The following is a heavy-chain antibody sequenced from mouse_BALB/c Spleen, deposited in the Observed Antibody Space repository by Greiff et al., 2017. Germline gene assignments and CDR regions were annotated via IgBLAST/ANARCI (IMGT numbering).Heavy chain of an antibody. Sequence: VQLQQPGAELVKPGASVKLSCKASGYTFTSYWMHWVKQRPGQGLEWIGEIDPSDSYTNYNQKFKGKATLTVDKSSSTAYMQLSSLTSEDSAVYYCASRAYYRYDEGNYAMDYWGQGTSVTVSS. CDR3: ASRAYYRYDEGNYAMDY. J-gene: IGHJ4*01. CDR2: IDPSDSYT. D-gene: IGHD2-14*01. V-gene: IGHV1-69*02. CDR1: GYTFTSYW.